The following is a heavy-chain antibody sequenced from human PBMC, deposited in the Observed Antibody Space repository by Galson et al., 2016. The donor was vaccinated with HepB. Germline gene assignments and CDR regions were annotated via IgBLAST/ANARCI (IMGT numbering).Heavy chain of an antibody. D-gene: IGHD3/OR15-3a*01. Sequence: TLSLTCAVYGGSFCGFYWSWIRQPPGKGLEWIGEINNSGTTNYKPSLKSRVTNSVDKSKNQFSLKLNSVTDADPAVYYCARIEYNFGLRPPFVPDSWGQGTLVTVSS. CDR2: INNSGTT. CDR1: GGSFCGFY. CDR3: ARIEYNFGLRPPFVPDS. V-gene: IGHV4-34*01. J-gene: IGHJ4*02.